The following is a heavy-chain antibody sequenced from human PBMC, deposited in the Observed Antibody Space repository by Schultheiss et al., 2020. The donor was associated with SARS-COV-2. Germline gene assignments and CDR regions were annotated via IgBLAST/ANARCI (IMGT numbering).Heavy chain of an antibody. Sequence: GGSLRLSCAASGFTFSSYAMHWVRQAPGKGLEWVSVIWYNGRSKYYADSVKGRFTASRDNSKNVVFLEMNSLRAEDTAVYYCARGPYDSSGYYYSDELLDYWGQGTLVTVSS. V-gene: IGHV3-33*08. J-gene: IGHJ4*02. CDR2: IWYNGRSK. CDR1: GFTFSSYA. CDR3: ARGPYDSSGYYYSDELLDY. D-gene: IGHD3-22*01.